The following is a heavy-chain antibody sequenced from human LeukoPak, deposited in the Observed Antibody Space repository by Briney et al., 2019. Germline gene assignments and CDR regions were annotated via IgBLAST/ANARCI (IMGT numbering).Heavy chain of an antibody. V-gene: IGHV1-18*01. J-gene: IGHJ4*02. D-gene: IGHD4-17*01. CDR1: GYTFTSYG. CDR3: ARPGIYGDYEYYFDY. CDR2: ISAYNGNT. Sequence: GASVKVSCKASGYTFTSYGISWVRQAPGQGLEWMGWISAYNGNTNYAQKLQGRVTMTTDTSTSTAYMELSSLRSEDTAVYYCARPGIYGDYEYYFDYWGQGTLVTVSS.